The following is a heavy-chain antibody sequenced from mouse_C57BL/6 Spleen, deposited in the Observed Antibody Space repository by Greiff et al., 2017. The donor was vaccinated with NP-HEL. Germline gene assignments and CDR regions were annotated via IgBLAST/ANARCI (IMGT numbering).Heavy chain of an antibody. J-gene: IGHJ4*01. CDR3: ARNYGSSPHAMDY. V-gene: IGHV1-64*01. Sequence: VQLQQSGAELVKPGASVKLSCKASGYTFTSYWMHWVKQRPGQGLEWIGMIHPNSGSTNYNEKFKSKATLTVDKSSSTAYMQLSSLTSEDSAVYYCARNYGSSPHAMDYWGQGTSVTVSS. CDR2: IHPNSGST. D-gene: IGHD1-1*01. CDR1: GYTFTSYW.